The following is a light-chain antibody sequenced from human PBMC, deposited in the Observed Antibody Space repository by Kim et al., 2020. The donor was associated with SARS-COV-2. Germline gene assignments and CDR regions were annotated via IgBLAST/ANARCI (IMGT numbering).Light chain of an antibody. CDR3: QQSGSSPWT. J-gene: IGKJ1*01. V-gene: IGKV3-20*01. CDR1: QSFSSTY. CDR2: GAS. Sequence: SPGEGATPTCRASQSFSSTYLAWYQRKPGQAPRLLIYGASNRATDIPNRFRGSESGTDFTLTITRLEPEDFAVYYCQQSGSSPWTFGQGTKVDIK.